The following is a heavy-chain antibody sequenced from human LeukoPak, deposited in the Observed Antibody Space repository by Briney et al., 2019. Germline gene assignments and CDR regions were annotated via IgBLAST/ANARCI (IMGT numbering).Heavy chain of an antibody. V-gene: IGHV4-59*01. CDR3: ASTSGYCSGGNCYSAFDY. Sequence: PSETLSLTCSVSGGPISDYYWSWIRQSPAEGLEWIGYIYYSGGTGDTNYNPSLNIGVTISVDASKNQFSLKLSSVTAADTAVYYCASTSGYCSGGNCYSAFDYWGQGTLVTVSS. CDR2: IYYSGGTGDT. J-gene: IGHJ4*02. D-gene: IGHD2-15*01. CDR1: GGPISDYY.